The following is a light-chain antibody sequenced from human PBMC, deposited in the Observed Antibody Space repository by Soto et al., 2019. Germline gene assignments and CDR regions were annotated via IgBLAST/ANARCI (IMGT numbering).Light chain of an antibody. Sequence: QSVLAQPASVSGSPGQSITISCTGTTSDVGGYNFVSWYQLHPGKAPKLMIFEVSNRPSGVSNRFSGSKSGNTASLTISGLQAEDEADYYCCSYTSSTNYVFGAGTKVTVL. V-gene: IGLV2-14*01. CDR2: EVS. CDR3: CSYTSSTNYV. CDR1: TSDVGGYNF. J-gene: IGLJ1*01.